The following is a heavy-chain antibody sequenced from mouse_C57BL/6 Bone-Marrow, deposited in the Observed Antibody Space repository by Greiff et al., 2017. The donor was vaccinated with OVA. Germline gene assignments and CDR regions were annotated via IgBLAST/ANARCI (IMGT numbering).Heavy chain of an antibody. Sequence: VQRVESGPGLVQPSQSLSITCTVSGFSLTSYGVHWVRQSPGKGLEWLGVIWSGGSTDYNAAFISRLSISKDNSKSQVFFKMSSLQADDTARYYCASYYQGYFDVWGTGTTVTVSS. V-gene: IGHV2-2*01. J-gene: IGHJ1*03. CDR1: GFSLTSYG. CDR3: ASYYQGYFDV. D-gene: IGHD1-1*01. CDR2: IWSGGST.